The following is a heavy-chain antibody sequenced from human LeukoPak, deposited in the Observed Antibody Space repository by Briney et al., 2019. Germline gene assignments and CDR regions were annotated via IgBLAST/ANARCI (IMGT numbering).Heavy chain of an antibody. V-gene: IGHV5-51*01. J-gene: IGHJ6*02. CDR3: ARASYSGSYYYSYGMDV. D-gene: IGHD1-26*01. CDR1: GYSFSTYW. Sequence: KVGESLKISCKGSGYSFSTYWIGWVRQMSGKGLGWMGIIYPGDSDIRYSPSFQGQVTISADKSITTAYLQWSSLKASDTAMYYCARASYSGSYYYSYGMDVWGQGTTVTVSS. CDR2: IYPGDSDI.